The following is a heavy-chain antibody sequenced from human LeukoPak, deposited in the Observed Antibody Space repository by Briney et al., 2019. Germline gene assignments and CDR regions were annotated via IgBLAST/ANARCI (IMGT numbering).Heavy chain of an antibody. CDR3: ATSRTFDH. Sequence: GGSLRLSCAASGXTFSSYWMHWVRQVPGKGLVWVSHINSDGSSTSYADSVKGRFTISRDNAKNTVYLQMNSLRAEDTAVYYCATSRTFDHWGQGTLVTVSS. CDR1: GXTFSSYW. J-gene: IGHJ4*02. CDR2: INSDGSST. V-gene: IGHV3-74*01. D-gene: IGHD2-8*01.